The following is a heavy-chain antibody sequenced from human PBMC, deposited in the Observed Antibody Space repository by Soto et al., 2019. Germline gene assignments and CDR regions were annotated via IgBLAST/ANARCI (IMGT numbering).Heavy chain of an antibody. V-gene: IGHV4-4*07. CDR3: TLCATAGYFDL. Sequence: PSETLSLTCNVSGGSISDYYWCWIRQPAGKGLEWIGRLYASGTTDYNPSLRSRVTMSVDTSKNRSSLRLNSVTAADTAVYYCTLCATAGYFDLWGRGTLVTVS. CDR1: GGSISDYY. CDR2: LYASGTT. J-gene: IGHJ2*01.